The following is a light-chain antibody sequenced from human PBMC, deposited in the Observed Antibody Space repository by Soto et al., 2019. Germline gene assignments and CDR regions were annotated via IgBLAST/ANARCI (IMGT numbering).Light chain of an antibody. CDR3: QVWDDNSDHHV. CDR2: DDN. V-gene: IGLV1-51*01. Sequence: QSVMTQPPSVSAAPGQKVTISCSGSSSNIGGNSVSWYQQLPGTAPKLLIYDDNKRPSGIPDRFSGSNSGNTATLTISRVEAGDEADYHCQVWDDNSDHHVFGTGTKVTVL. J-gene: IGLJ1*01. CDR1: SSNIGGNS.